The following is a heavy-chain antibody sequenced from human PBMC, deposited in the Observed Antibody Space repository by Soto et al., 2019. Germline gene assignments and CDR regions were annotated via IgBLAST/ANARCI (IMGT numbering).Heavy chain of an antibody. CDR1: GYTFTSYG. Sequence: QVQRVQSGAEVKKPGASVKVSCKASGYTFTSYGISWVRQAPGQGLEWMGWISAYNGNTNYAQKLQGRVTMTTDTSASTDYMELRRLRTDDTAVCYCARDSPPVDYWGQGTLVTVSS. CDR2: ISAYNGNT. V-gene: IGHV1-18*01. J-gene: IGHJ4*02. CDR3: ARDSPPVDY.